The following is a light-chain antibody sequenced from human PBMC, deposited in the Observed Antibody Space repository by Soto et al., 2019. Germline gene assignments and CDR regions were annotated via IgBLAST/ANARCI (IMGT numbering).Light chain of an antibody. V-gene: IGLV2-14*01. CDR2: EVS. Sequence: QSALTQPASVSGSPGQSITISCTGTSRDVGAYNSVSWYQQHPGKAPKVMIYEVSNRPSGVHNRFSGSKSGNTASLTISGLQAEDEAYYYCSSFTTSTSFVFGTGTQLTVL. J-gene: IGLJ7*01. CDR1: SRDVGAYNS. CDR3: SSFTTSTSFV.